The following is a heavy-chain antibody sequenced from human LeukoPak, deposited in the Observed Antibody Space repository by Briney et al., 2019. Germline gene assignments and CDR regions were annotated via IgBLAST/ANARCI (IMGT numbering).Heavy chain of an antibody. CDR3: ARDRELGY. CDR1: GDSISIYY. Sequence: SETLSLICSVSGDSISIYYWSWIRQPPGKGLEWIGYIYNSGSTNYNPFLKSRVTISVDTSKNQFSLKLTSVTAADTAVYYCARDRELGYWGQGTLVTVSS. CDR2: IYNSGST. V-gene: IGHV4-59*01. D-gene: IGHD3-10*01. J-gene: IGHJ4*02.